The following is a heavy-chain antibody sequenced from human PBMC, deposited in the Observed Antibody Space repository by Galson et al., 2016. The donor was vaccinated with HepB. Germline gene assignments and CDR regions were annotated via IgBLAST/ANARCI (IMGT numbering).Heavy chain of an antibody. J-gene: IGHJ4*02. V-gene: IGHV3-33*01. CDR2: IWDDRNYK. Sequence: SLRLSCAASGFSFSSYGMHWVRQAPGKGLEWVALIWDDRNYKYYVDSVKGRFTISRDNSKNTLSLQMNSLRTEDTAVYYCARDRGYNAFDYRPAYLGQGTLVTVSS. D-gene: IGHD5-12*01. CDR3: ARDRGYNAFDYRPAY. CDR1: GFSFSSYG.